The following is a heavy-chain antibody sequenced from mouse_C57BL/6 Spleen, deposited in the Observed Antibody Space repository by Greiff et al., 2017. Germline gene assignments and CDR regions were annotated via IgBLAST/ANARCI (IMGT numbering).Heavy chain of an antibody. J-gene: IGHJ4*01. CDR3: AREAGGKNYYAMDD. CDR1: GYSITSGYY. CDR2: ISYDGSN. V-gene: IGHV3-6*01. Sequence: EVQLQESGPGLVKPSQSLSLTCSVTGYSITSGYYWNWIRQFPGNKLEWMGYISYDGSNNYNPSLKNRISITRDKSKNQFFMKLNSVTTEDTATYYCAREAGGKNYYAMDDWGQGTSGTVSS.